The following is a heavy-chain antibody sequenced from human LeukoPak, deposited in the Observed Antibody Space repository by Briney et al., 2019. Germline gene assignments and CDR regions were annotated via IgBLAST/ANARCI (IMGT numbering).Heavy chain of an antibody. CDR1: GGSISSGGYS. CDR3: ARGPEMKRDSSGYYYN. D-gene: IGHD3-22*01. J-gene: IGHJ4*02. CDR2: IYYSGST. V-gene: IGHV4-31*03. Sequence: SETLSLTCTVSGGSISSGGYSWSWIRQHPGKGLEWIGYIYYSGSTYYNPSLKSRVTISVDTSKYQFSLKLSSVTAADTAVYYCARGPEMKRDSSGYYYNWGQGTLVTVSS.